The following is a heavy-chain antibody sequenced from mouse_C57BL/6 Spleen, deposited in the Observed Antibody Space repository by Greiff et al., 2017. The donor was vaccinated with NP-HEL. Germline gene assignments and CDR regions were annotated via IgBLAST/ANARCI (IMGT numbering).Heavy chain of an antibody. CDR2: INPNNGGT. J-gene: IGHJ1*03. V-gene: IGHV1-22*01. CDR3: ARGDYDGSSHWYFDV. D-gene: IGHD1-1*01. CDR1: GYTFTDYN. Sequence: EVLLVESGPELVKPGASVKMSCKASGYTFTDYNMHWVKQSHGKSLEWIGYINPNNGGTSYNPKFKGKATLTVNQSSHTAYMELRSLTSEDSAVYYCARGDYDGSSHWYFDVWGTGTTVTVSS.